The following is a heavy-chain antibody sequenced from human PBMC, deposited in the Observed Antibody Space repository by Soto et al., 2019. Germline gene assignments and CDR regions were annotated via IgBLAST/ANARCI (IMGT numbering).Heavy chain of an antibody. CDR3: ARVGVIEMGTIRYFDL. CDR2: IIPMFGTA. D-gene: IGHD3-3*01. V-gene: IGHV1-69*14. J-gene: IGHJ2*01. Sequence: QVQLVQSGAEVKKPGSSVNVSCKAPGGTFSSYGINWVRQAPGQGLEWMGGIIPMFGTANYAQKFQGRVTITADKSTSTAYMELSSLRSEDTAVVYCARVGVIEMGTIRYFDLWGRGTLVTVSS. CDR1: GGTFSSYG.